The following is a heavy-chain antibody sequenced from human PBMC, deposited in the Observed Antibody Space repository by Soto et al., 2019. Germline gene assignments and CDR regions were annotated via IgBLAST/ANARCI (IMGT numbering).Heavy chain of an antibody. CDR3: ARGPGWQQLWLPSYYYYGMDV. Sequence: SVKVSCKASGGTFSSYAISWVRQAPGQGLEWMGGIIPIFGTANYAQKFQGRVTITADESTSTAYMELSSLRSEDTAVYYCARGPGWQQLWLPSYYYYGMDVWGQGTTVTV. V-gene: IGHV1-69*13. CDR2: IIPIFGTA. D-gene: IGHD5-18*01. J-gene: IGHJ6*02. CDR1: GGTFSSYA.